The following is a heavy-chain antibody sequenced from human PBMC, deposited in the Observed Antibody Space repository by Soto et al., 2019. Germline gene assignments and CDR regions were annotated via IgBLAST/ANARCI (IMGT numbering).Heavy chain of an antibody. CDR2: IYPGYSDT. CDR3: ARNGKQRLTRGYYYYYGMDV. V-gene: IGHV5-51*01. Sequence: PXEXLHISCKCSGYXFTSDWVVWVRQMPGNGLEWIGIIYPGYSDTRYSPSFQGKVTIQADKSISTAYLQWSSLKASETAMYYCARNGKQRLTRGYYYYYGMDVWGQGTTVTVS. J-gene: IGHJ6*02. CDR1: GYXFTSDW. D-gene: IGHD6-25*01.